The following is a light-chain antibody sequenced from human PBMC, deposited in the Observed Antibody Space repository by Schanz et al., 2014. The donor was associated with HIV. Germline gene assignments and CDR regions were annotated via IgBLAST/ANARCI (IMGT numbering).Light chain of an antibody. J-gene: IGKJ1*01. CDR3: QQYGSLPWT. CDR1: QSVSSN. CDR2: GAS. V-gene: IGKV3-20*01. Sequence: EIMMTQSPATLSVSPGERATLSCRASQSVSSNLAWYQQKPGQAPRLLIYGASSRATGIPDRFSGSGSGTDFTLTISRVEPEDYAVYYCQQYGSLPWTFGQGTKVEVK.